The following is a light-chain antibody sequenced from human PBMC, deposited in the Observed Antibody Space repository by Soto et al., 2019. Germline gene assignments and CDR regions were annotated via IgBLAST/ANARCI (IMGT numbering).Light chain of an antibody. V-gene: IGLV2-14*01. CDR2: EVS. CDR3: SSYTSISTYV. CDR1: SSDVGGFNY. Sequence: QSVLSQPAPVSGSPGQSITISCTATSSDVGGFNYVSWVQQHPGKAPKLMIYEVSNRPSGVSNRFSGSKSGNTASLTISGLQAEDEADYYCSSYTSISTYVFGTGTKVTVL. J-gene: IGLJ1*01.